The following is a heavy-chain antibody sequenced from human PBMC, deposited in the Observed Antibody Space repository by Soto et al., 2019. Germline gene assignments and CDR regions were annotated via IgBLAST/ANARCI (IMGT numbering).Heavy chain of an antibody. D-gene: IGHD2-2*01. CDR2: ISLYSDGT. V-gene: IGHV1-18*01. CDR1: GYTFSKYG. Sequence: AAVKVSCKTSGYTFSKYGITWVRQAPGQPLEWLGWISLYSDGTNYAQKFQGRVSMTTDTSTTTAYMELRSLRSDDTAVYYCARVVPGAEAWFGPWGQGTLVTVSS. J-gene: IGHJ5*02. CDR3: ARVVPGAEAWFGP.